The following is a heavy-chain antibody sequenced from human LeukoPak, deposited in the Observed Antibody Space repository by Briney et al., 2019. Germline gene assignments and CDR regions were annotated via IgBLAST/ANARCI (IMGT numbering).Heavy chain of an antibody. CDR3: ASLRGGVPADY. Sequence: SETLSLTCTVSGGSVSSSTYHWGWIRQPPGKGLEWIGSIYYSGSTYYNPSLKSRVTISVDTSKNQLSLKLNYVTAADTAVYYCASLRGGVPADYWGQGTLVTVSS. CDR2: IYYSGST. V-gene: IGHV4-39*01. CDR1: GGSVSSSTYH. J-gene: IGHJ4*02. D-gene: IGHD2-2*01.